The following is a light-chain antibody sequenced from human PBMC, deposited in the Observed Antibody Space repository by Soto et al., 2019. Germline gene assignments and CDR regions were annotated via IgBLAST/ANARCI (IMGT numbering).Light chain of an antibody. J-gene: IGLJ1*01. Sequence: QSVLTQPPSVSGAPGQRVTISCTGSTSNIGAGYDVHWYQRLPGTAPKLLIFGNNNRPSGVPDRFSGSKSGTSGSLAITGLQVEDEADYYCQSYDSSLSEYVFGSGTKLTVL. CDR2: GNN. V-gene: IGLV1-40*01. CDR3: QSYDSSLSEYV. CDR1: TSNIGAGYD.